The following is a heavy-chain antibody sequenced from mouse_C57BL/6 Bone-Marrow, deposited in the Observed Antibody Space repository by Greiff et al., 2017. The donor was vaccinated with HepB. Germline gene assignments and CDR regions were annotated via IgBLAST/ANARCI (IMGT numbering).Heavy chain of an antibody. CDR1: GYTFTEYT. CDR3: ARHEDGRYYGSNPYYFDY. Sequence: VKLQESGAELVKPGASVKLSCKASGYTFTEYTIHWVKQRSGQGLEWIGWFYPGSGSIKYNEKFKDKATLTADKSSSTVYMELSRLTSEDSAVYFCARHEDGRYYGSNPYYFDYWGQGTTLTVSS. CDR2: FYPGSGSI. J-gene: IGHJ2*01. D-gene: IGHD1-1*01. V-gene: IGHV1-62-2*01.